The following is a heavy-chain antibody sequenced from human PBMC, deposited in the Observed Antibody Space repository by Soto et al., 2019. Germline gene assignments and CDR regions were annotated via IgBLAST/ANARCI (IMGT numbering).Heavy chain of an antibody. D-gene: IGHD6-13*01. J-gene: IGHJ6*04. Sequence: GGSLRLSCAASGFTVSSNYMSWVRQAPGKGLEWVSVIYSGGSTYYADSVKGRFTISRDNSKNTLYLQMNSLRAEDTAVYYCARDHPFRGIRNPSRQSIAAAGTNPSVRAVGGKGPTLPVSS. CDR1: GFTVSSNY. CDR3: ARDHPFRGIRNPSRQSIAAAGTNPSVRAV. V-gene: IGHV3-66*01. CDR2: IYSGGST.